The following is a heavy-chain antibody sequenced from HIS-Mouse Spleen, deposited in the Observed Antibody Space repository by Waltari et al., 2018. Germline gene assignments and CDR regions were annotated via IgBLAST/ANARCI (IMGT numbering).Heavy chain of an antibody. CDR1: GFTLMRLG. D-gene: IGHD6-13*01. J-gene: IGHJ5*02. V-gene: IGHV3-30*18. CDR2: ISYDGSNK. Sequence: QVQLVESGGGVVQHGRSLRPAGAACGFTLMRLGRPWVRRAPGKGLEWVAVISYDGSNKYYADSVKGRFTISRDNSKNTLYLQMNSLRAEDTAVYYCAKEYSSSHNWFDPWGQGTLVTVSS. CDR3: AKEYSSSHNWFDP.